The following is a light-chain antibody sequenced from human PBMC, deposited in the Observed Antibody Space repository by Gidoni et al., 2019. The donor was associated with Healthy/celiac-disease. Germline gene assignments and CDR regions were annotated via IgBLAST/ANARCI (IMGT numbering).Light chain of an antibody. CDR1: TGAVTSGYY. CDR3: LLYYGGAQLGV. V-gene: IGLV7-43*01. Sequence: QTVVTQEPSLTVSPGGPVTLTCASSTGAVTSGYYPNWFQQKPGQAHRALISSASNKHSWTPARFSGSLLGGKAALTLSGVQPEDEAEYSCLLYYGGAQLGVFGGGTKL. J-gene: IGLJ3*02. CDR2: SAS.